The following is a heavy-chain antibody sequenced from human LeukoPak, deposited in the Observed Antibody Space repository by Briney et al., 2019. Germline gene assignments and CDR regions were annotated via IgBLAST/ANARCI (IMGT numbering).Heavy chain of an antibody. CDR2: IYTSGST. CDR3: ARGGYEYYYMDV. CDR1: GGSINNYY. D-gene: IGHD3-16*01. Sequence: SETLSLTCTVSGGSINNYYWTWIRQPAGKGLEWIGRIYTSGSTNYNPSLKSRVTMSVDTSKSQFSLKLSSVTAADTAVYYCARGGYEYYYMDVWGKGTTVTVSS. V-gene: IGHV4-4*07. J-gene: IGHJ6*03.